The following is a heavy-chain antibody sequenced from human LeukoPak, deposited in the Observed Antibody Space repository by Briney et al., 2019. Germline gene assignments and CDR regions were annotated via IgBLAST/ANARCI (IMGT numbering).Heavy chain of an antibody. CDR2: ISSSGSLI. CDR1: GFTVSSNY. V-gene: IGHV3-21*01. D-gene: IGHD4-23*01. Sequence: PGGSLRLSCAASGFTVSSNYMSWVRQAPGKGLQWVSSISSSGSLIYYADSVKGRFTISRDNAKNSLYLQMNSLRAEDTAVYYCASSVVSGYWGQGTLVTVSS. J-gene: IGHJ4*02. CDR3: ASSVVSGY.